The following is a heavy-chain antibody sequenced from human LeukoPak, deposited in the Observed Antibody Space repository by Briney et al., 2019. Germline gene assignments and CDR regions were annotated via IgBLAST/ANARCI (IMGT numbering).Heavy chain of an antibody. CDR2: ISSSRSYI. D-gene: IGHD6-19*01. CDR1: GFTFSIYS. V-gene: IGHV3-21*01. J-gene: IGHJ1*01. Sequence: PGESLRLSCGASGFTFSIYSMNWVRQAPGKGLEGVSSISSSRSYIYYADSVKGRFTISRDNAKNSLYLPMNSLRAGDTAVYYCAREVDAGGWSPFQYWGQGTLVTVSS. CDR3: AREVDAGGWSPFQY.